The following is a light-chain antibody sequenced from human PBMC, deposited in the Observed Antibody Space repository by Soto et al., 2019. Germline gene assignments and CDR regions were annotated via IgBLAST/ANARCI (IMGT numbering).Light chain of an antibody. Sequence: QSVLTQPPSVSGAPGQRVTISCNGSKSNIGADYGVHWYQQLPGAAPKLVIFGNRNRPSGVPERFSGSKSGTSASLAITGLQAEDEADYYCQAYDYSLTASVFGGGTKLTVL. CDR1: KSNIGADYG. J-gene: IGLJ3*02. V-gene: IGLV1-40*01. CDR3: QAYDYSLTASV. CDR2: GNR.